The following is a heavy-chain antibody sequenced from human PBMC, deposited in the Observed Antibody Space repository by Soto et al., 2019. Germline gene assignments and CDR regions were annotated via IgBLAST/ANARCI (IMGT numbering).Heavy chain of an antibody. J-gene: IGHJ4*02. CDR2: SSNSGTFS. V-gene: IGHV3-11*06. Sequence: LRLSCAASGFTFSDHVMSWIRQAPGKGLEWVSYSSNSGTFSRYADSVKGRFSISRDNTKNLLYLQMNSLRAEDTAVYYCARSGDNYNRLDYWGQGTPVTVSS. D-gene: IGHD1-1*01. CDR1: GFTFSDHV. CDR3: ARSGDNYNRLDY.